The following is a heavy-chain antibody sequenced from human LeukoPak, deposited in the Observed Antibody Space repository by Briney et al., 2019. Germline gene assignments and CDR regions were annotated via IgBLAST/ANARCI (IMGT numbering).Heavy chain of an antibody. CDR2: ISSSSNTI. Sequence: HTGGSLRLSCAASGFTLSSYSMNWVRQAPGKGLEWVSYISSSSNTIYYADSVKGRFTISRDNAKNSLFLQMNSLRDEDTSVYYSARAVTVVTRGGLVFDYWGQGTLVTVSS. CDR1: GFTLSSYS. J-gene: IGHJ4*02. D-gene: IGHD2-21*02. CDR3: ARAVTVVTRGGLVFDY. V-gene: IGHV3-48*02.